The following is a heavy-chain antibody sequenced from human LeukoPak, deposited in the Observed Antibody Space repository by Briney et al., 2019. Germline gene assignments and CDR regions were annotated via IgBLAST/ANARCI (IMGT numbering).Heavy chain of an antibody. CDR2: INPANGYA. J-gene: IGHJ4*02. CDR3: AIRDGYRDY. D-gene: IGHD5-24*01. CDR1: GYTFTSYA. V-gene: IGHV1-3*03. Sequence: ASVKVSCKTSGYTFTSYAISWVRQAPGQTLEWLGWINPANGYAKYSQELQGRVTITRDTSASAAYLELSSLRSEDTAVYYCAIRDGYRDYWGQGTLVTVSS.